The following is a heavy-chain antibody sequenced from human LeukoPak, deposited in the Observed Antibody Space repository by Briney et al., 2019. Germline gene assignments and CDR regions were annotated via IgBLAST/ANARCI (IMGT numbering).Heavy chain of an antibody. D-gene: IGHD2-15*01. V-gene: IGHV1-18*01. CDR2: ISAYNGNT. CDR1: GYTFTSYG. J-gene: IGHJ4*02. CDR3: ARDADCSGGSCYLY. Sequence: ASVKVSCKASGYTFTSYGISWVRQAPGQGLVWMGWISAYNGNTNYAQKLQGRVTMTTDTSTSTAYMELRSLRSDDTAVYYCARDADCSGGSCYLYWGQGTLVTVSS.